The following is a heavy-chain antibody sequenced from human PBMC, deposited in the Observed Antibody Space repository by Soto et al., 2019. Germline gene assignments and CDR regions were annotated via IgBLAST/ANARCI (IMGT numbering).Heavy chain of an antibody. V-gene: IGHV4-59*08. CDR2: IYYSGST. CDR3: ARLGRSSQLGWFDP. CDR1: GGSISSYY. D-gene: IGHD2-2*01. J-gene: IGHJ5*02. Sequence: QVQLQESGPGLVKPSETLSLTCTVSGGSISSYYWSWIRQPPGKGLEWIGYIYYSGSTNYNPSLKSGVTITVDTSKNQFPRKLSPVTAADTAVYYCARLGRSSQLGWFDPWGQGTLVTVSS.